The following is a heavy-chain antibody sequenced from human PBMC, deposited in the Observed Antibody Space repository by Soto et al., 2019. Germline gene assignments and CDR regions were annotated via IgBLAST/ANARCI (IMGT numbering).Heavy chain of an antibody. CDR2: INAGHGNT. CDR3: ARSPYSSGYYYAIDY. D-gene: IGHD3-22*01. CDR1: GYTFTSYA. Sequence: ASVKVSCKASGYTFTSYAMHWVRQAPGQRLEWMGWINAGHGNTKYSQKFQGRVTMTRDTSTSTVYMDLSSLKSEDTAVYYCARSPYSSGYYYAIDYWGQGTQVTVSS. V-gene: IGHV1-3*01. J-gene: IGHJ4*02.